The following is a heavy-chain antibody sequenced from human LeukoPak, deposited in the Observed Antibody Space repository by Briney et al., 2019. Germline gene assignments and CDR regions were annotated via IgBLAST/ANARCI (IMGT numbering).Heavy chain of an antibody. D-gene: IGHD4-23*01. CDR1: GDSIRSSRYH. Sequence: SETLSLTCTVSGDSIRSSRYHWAWIRQPPGKGLEWIGSSHYSGSTYYNPSLKSRVTISVDSPKNQLSLKLNSATSSDTAVYFCARRDYGGLLDYWGQGTLVTVSS. J-gene: IGHJ4*02. CDR2: SHYSGST. CDR3: ARRDYGGLLDY. V-gene: IGHV4-39*01.